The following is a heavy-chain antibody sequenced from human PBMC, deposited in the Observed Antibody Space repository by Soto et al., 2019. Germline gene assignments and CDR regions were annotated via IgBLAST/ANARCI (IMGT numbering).Heavy chain of an antibody. CDR1: GGSVSSGSYY. CDR2: IYTSGST. D-gene: IGHD2-2*01. CDR3: ARGYDIVVVPAAGAVYYGMDV. Sequence: SETLSLTCTVSGGSVSSGSYYWSWIRQPPGKGLEWIGRIYTSGSTNYNPSLKSRVTMSVDTSKNQFSLKLSSVTAADTAVYYCARGYDIVVVPAAGAVYYGMDVWGQGTTVTVSS. V-gene: IGHV4-61*01. J-gene: IGHJ6*02.